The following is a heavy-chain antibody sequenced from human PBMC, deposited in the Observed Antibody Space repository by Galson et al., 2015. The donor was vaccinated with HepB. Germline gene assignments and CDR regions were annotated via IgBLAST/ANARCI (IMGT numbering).Heavy chain of an antibody. V-gene: IGHV3-15*07. CDR1: GFSFTNAW. CDR2: IKSRTEGETT. CDR3: TTEAAAGFDY. J-gene: IGHJ4*02. D-gene: IGHD6-13*01. Sequence: LRLSCAASGFSFTNAWLNWVRQAPGKGLEWVGRIKSRTEGETTDYAAPVKDRFTISRDDSKTTLYLQMNSLETEDTAVYYCTTEAAAGFDYWGQGTLVTVST.